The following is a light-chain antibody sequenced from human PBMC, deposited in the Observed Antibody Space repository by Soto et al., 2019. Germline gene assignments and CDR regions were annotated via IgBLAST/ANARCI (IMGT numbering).Light chain of an antibody. Sequence: DIQMTQSPSTLSGSVGDRVTITCRASQTISSWLAWYQQKPGKAHKLLIYKASTLKSGVPSRFSGIGSGTEFTLTISSLQPDDVATYYCQHYNSYSEAFGQGTKVELK. CDR1: QTISSW. V-gene: IGKV1-5*03. J-gene: IGKJ1*01. CDR3: QHYNSYSEA. CDR2: KAS.